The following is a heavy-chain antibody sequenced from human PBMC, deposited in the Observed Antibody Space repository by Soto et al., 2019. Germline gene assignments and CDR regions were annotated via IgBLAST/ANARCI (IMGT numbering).Heavy chain of an antibody. CDR2: IDPSDSQT. CDR1: GYSFAGYW. Sequence: GESLKISCKGSGYSFAGYWITWVRQKPGKGLEWMGRIDPSDSQTYYSPSFRGHVTISVTKSITTVFLQWSSLRASDTAMYYCARQIYDSDTGPNFQYYFDSWGQGXPVTVYS. D-gene: IGHD3-22*01. V-gene: IGHV5-10-1*01. J-gene: IGHJ4*02. CDR3: ARQIYDSDTGPNFQYYFDS.